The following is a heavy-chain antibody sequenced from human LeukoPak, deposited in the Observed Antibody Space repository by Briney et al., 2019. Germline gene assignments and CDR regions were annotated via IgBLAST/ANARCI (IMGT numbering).Heavy chain of an antibody. CDR3: ARGGYYYHYMDV. CDR1: GYSISSGDY. CDR2: IYHSGST. V-gene: IGHV4-38-2*01. Sequence: SETLSLTCAVSGYSISSGDYWGWIRQPPGKGLEWIGSIYHSGSTYYNPSLKSRVTISVDRSKNQFSLKLSSVTAADTAVYYCARGGYYYHYMDVWGKGTTVTVSS. J-gene: IGHJ6*03. D-gene: IGHD3-16*01.